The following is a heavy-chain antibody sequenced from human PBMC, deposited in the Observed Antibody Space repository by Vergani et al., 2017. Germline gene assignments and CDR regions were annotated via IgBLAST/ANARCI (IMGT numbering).Heavy chain of an antibody. V-gene: IGHV3-48*03. J-gene: IGHJ4*02. CDR3: AKDLAHTYFDY. Sequence: EVQLVESGGGLVQPGGSLRLSCAASGFTFSSYEMNWVRQAPGKGLEWVSYISSSGSTIYYADSVKGRFTISRDNAKNSLYLQMNSLRAEDTAVYYCAKDLAHTYFDYWGQGTLVTVSS. CDR2: ISSSGSTI. CDR1: GFTFSSYE. D-gene: IGHD5-12*01.